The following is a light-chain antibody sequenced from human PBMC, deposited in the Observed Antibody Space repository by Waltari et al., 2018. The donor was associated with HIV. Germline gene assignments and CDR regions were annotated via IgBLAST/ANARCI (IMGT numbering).Light chain of an antibody. CDR2: DVN. Sequence: QSALSQPASVSASPGQSVALSCSRSARHLGRYTSVSWYQQHPDKTPRLRLFDVNNRPSGISDRFSGSKSGTTASLTISTVETDDEADYYCASYTVNSTGVFGSGTKLTVL. J-gene: IGLJ1*01. V-gene: IGLV2-14*03. CDR1: ARHLGRYTS. CDR3: ASYTVNSTGV.